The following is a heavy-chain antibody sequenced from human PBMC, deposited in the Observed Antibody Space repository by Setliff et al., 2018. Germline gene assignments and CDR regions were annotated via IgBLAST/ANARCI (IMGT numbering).Heavy chain of an antibody. J-gene: IGHJ5*02. CDR1: GGTFSSYA. CDR2: IIPIFGTA. Sequence: ASVKVSCKASGGTFSSYAISWVRQAPGQGLEWMGGIIPIFGTANYAQKFQGRVTITADESTSTAYMELSSLRSGDTAVYYCARGYRGYYNFWSGSQGANWFDPWGQGTLVTVSS. CDR3: ARGYRGYYNFWSGSQGANWFDP. V-gene: IGHV1-69*13. D-gene: IGHD3-3*01.